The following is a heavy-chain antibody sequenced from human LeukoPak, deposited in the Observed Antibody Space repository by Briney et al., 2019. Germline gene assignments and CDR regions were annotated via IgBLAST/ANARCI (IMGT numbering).Heavy chain of an antibody. V-gene: IGHV4-59*12. CDR2: IYYSGST. Sequence: PSETLSLTCTVSGGSISSSYWSWIRQPPGKGLEWIGYIYYSGSTNYNPSLKSRVTISVDTSKNQFSLKLSSVTAADTAVYYCARDLGRWLQFERYFDYWGQGTLVTVSS. CDR3: ARDLGRWLQFERYFDY. CDR1: GGSISSSY. J-gene: IGHJ4*02. D-gene: IGHD5-24*01.